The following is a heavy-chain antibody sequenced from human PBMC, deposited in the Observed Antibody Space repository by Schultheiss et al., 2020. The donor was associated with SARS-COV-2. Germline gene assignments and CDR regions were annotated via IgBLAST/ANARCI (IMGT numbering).Heavy chain of an antibody. V-gene: IGHV3-23*01. CDR3: ARDDLIVGATGACDV. D-gene: IGHD1-26*01. J-gene: IGHJ3*01. CDR2: ISGSGGST. CDR1: GFTFNKYA. Sequence: GGSLRLSCAASGFTFNKYAMNWVRQAPGKGLEWVSAISGSGGSTYYADSVKGRFTISRDNSENTLYLQMNSLRAEDTAVYYCARDDLIVGATGACDVWGQGTMVTVAS.